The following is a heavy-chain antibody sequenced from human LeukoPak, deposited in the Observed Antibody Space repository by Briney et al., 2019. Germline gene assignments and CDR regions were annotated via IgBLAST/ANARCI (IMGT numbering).Heavy chain of an antibody. J-gene: IGHJ4*02. CDR3: ASGHSGSYYYFDY. CDR1: GFTFSSYS. Sequence: PGGSLRLSCAASGFTFSSYSMNWVPQAPGKGLERVSSISSSSSYIYYADSVKGRFTISRDNAKNSLYLQVNSLRDEDTAVYYCASGHSGSYYYFDYWGQGTLVTVSS. D-gene: IGHD1-26*01. CDR2: ISSSSSYI. V-gene: IGHV3-21*01.